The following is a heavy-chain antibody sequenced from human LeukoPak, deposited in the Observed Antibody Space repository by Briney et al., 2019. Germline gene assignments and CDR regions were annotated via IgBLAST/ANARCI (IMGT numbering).Heavy chain of an antibody. J-gene: IGHJ3*02. CDR1: GHSFSSYW. CDR2: IYPGDSDT. D-gene: IGHD3-3*01. Sequence: GESLKISCKGSGHSFSSYWIGWVRQMPGKGLEWMGIIYPGDSDTRYSPSFQGQVTISADKSISTAYLQWSSLKASDTAMYYCARPPITIFGVVGYAFDIWGQGTMVTISS. V-gene: IGHV5-51*01. CDR3: ARPPITIFGVVGYAFDI.